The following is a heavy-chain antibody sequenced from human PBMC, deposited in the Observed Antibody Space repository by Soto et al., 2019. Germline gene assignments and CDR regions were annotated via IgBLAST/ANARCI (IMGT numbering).Heavy chain of an antibody. CDR2: IDYTGGTT. Sequence: PGGSLRLSCAASGFTFSILAMGWVRQAPGKGLEWVSVIDYTGGTTYYTDSVKGRFIISRDNSKKMLYLQMNSLRAEDTAVYYCAKDASRTSGWYYFDYWGQGALVTVYS. CDR1: GFTFSILA. J-gene: IGHJ4*02. D-gene: IGHD6-19*01. V-gene: IGHV3-23*01. CDR3: AKDASRTSGWYYFDY.